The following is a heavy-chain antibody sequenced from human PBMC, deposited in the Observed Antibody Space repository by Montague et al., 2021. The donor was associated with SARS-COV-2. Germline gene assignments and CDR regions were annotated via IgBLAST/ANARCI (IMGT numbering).Heavy chain of an antibody. CDR3: AREGSRDGYNEGFDY. D-gene: IGHD5-24*01. CDR2: LYHSGRT. CDR1: GGSISSNNW. J-gene: IGHJ4*02. Sequence: SETLSLTCAVSGGSISSNNWWNWVRQAPGKGLEWIGELYHSGRTNYNPSLNSRLTISVDKSKNQYSLILRSVTAADTAVYYCAREGSRDGYNEGFDYWGQGTLVNVSP. V-gene: IGHV4-4*02.